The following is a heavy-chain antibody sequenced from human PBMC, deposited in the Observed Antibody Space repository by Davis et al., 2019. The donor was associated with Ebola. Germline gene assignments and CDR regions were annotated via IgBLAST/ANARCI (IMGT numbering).Heavy chain of an antibody. D-gene: IGHD5-12*01. CDR3: ARAPPLVATISPYYYYGMDV. CDR2: MNPNSGNT. CDR1: GYTFTSYD. Sequence: ATSVKVSCKASGYTFTSYDINWVRQATGQGLEWMGWMNPNSGNTGYAQKFQGRVTMTRNTSISTAYMELSSLRSEDTAVYYCARAPPLVATISPYYYYGMDVWGQGTMVTVSS. J-gene: IGHJ6*02. V-gene: IGHV1-8*01.